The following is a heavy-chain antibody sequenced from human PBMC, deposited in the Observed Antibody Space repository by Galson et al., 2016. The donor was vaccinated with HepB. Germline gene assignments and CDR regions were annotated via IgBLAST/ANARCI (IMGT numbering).Heavy chain of an antibody. V-gene: IGHV6-1*01. J-gene: IGHJ6*02. CDR2: TQYRSKWES. CDR1: VSSSTAA. Sequence: VSSSTAAWHWIRQSPSRGLEWLARTQYRSKWESHYADSVRSRVTVIPDTSKNLLTLQVNSVSPEDTAVYCCVKGPPAYHYYVMDVWGQGTPVTVSS. CDR3: VKGPPAYHYYVMDV.